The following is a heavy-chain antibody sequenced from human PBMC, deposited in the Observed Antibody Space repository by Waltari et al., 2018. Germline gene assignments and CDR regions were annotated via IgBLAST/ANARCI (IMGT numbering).Heavy chain of an antibody. Sequence: QVQLQESGPGLVKPSETLSLTCSVSGGSISSYYWSWIRQSPGKGLEWIGFVYYGGSTKYNPSLKSRVTISVDTSKNQFSLKLRALTAADTAGYYCARGYKDTQYDFWRDCPVTDSWGRGTLVTVSS. D-gene: IGHD3-3*01. J-gene: IGHJ4*02. CDR2: VYYGGST. CDR3: ARGYKDTQYDFWRDCPVTDS. V-gene: IGHV4-59*01. CDR1: GGSISSYY.